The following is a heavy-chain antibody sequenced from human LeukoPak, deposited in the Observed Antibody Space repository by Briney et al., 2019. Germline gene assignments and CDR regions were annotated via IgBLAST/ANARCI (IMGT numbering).Heavy chain of an antibody. CDR2: ISSSGSTI. V-gene: IGHV3-11*01. CDR1: GFTFSDYY. D-gene: IGHD6-13*01. CDR3: ARPRSSSSWFEDFQH. J-gene: IGHJ1*01. Sequence: GGSLRLSCAASGFTFSDYYMSWIRQAPGKGLEWVSYISSSGSTIYYADSVKGRFTISRDNAKNSLYLQMNSLRAEDTAVYYCARPRSSSSWFEDFQHWGQGTLVTVSS.